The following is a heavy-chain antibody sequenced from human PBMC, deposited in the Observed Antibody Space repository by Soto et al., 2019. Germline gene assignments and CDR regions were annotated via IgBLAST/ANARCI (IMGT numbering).Heavy chain of an antibody. Sequence: ESGGTSVQLGGSLSLSCAASGFTFSSYEMHWVRQAPGKGLEWVSYISSSGFNIKYADSVKGRFTISRDNAKNSLYLQMNSMRVEDTAVYYCARDGYYYYAMDVWGQGTTVTVS. J-gene: IGHJ6*02. CDR1: GFTFSSYE. CDR2: ISSSGFNI. CDR3: ARDGYYYYAMDV. V-gene: IGHV3-48*03.